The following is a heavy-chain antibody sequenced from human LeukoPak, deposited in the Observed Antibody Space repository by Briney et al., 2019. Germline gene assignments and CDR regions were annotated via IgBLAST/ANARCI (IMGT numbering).Heavy chain of an antibody. Sequence: SETLSLTCTVSGGSISSSSYYWGWIRQPPGTGLEWIGSIYYSGSTYYNPSPKSRVTISVDTSKNQFSLKLSSVTAADTAVYYCASLNYYGSEWYYYYYYYMDVWGKGTTVTISS. CDR3: ASLNYYGSEWYYYYYYYMDV. V-gene: IGHV4-39*01. CDR1: GGSISSSSYY. CDR2: IYYSGST. D-gene: IGHD3-10*01. J-gene: IGHJ6*03.